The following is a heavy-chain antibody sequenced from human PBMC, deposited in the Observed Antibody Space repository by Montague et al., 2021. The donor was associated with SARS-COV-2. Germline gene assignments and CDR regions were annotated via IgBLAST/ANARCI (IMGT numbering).Heavy chain of an antibody. CDR1: GGSFSGYY. Sequence: SETLSLTCAVYGGSFSGYYWTWIRQSPGKGLEWIAEINHSVTTNYNFNPSLRSRVTISVDTSKSQFSLKLSSVTAADTGVYYCARWDPQTLTLIGLRGKSASDYWGQGTLVTVSS. D-gene: IGHD4-23*01. CDR2: INHSVTT. V-gene: IGHV4-34*01. J-gene: IGHJ4*02. CDR3: ARWDPQTLTLIGLRGKSASDY.